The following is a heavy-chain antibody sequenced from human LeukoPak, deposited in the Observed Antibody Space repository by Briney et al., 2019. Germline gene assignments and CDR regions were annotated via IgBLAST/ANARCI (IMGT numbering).Heavy chain of an antibody. J-gene: IGHJ4*02. D-gene: IGHD6-19*01. CDR2: ISSSGSTI. V-gene: IGHV3-11*01. Sequence: GGFLRLSCAASGFTFSDYYMSWIRQAPGKGLEWVSYISSSGSTIYYADSVKGRFTISRDNAKNSLYLQMNSLRAEDTAVYYCARCVRYSSGCYFDYWGQGTLVTVSS. CDR3: ARCVRYSSGCYFDY. CDR1: GFTFSDYY.